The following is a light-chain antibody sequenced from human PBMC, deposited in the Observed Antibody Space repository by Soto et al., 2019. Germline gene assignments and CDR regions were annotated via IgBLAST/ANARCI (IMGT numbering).Light chain of an antibody. Sequence: RVTQSPSSVSASVGDRVTITCQTSKDISSSVAWYQQKPGKAPKLLIYDASSLESGVPSRFSGSGSGTEFTLTISSLQPDDFATYYCQQYNSYSRTFGQGTKGDIK. CDR1: KDISSS. CDR3: QQYNSYSRT. J-gene: IGKJ1*01. V-gene: IGKV1-5*01. CDR2: DAS.